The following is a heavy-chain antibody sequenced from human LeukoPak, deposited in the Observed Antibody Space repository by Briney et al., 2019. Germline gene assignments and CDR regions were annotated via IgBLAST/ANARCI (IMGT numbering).Heavy chain of an antibody. CDR1: GYTFTSYG. Sequence: GASVKVSCKASGYTFTSYGISWVRQAPGQGLEWMGWISAYNGNTNYAQKLQGRVTMTTDTSTSTAYMELRSLRSDDTAVYYCARDLLSDERILSGGYWGQGTLVTVSS. CDR3: ARDLLSDERILSGGY. V-gene: IGHV1-18*01. J-gene: IGHJ4*02. CDR2: ISAYNGNT. D-gene: IGHD3-10*01.